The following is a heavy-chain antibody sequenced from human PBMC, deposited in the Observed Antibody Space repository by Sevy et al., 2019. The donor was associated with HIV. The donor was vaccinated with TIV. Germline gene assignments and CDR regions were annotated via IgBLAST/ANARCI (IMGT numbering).Heavy chain of an antibody. Sequence: GGSLRLSCAASGFTFSSYAMHWVRQAPGKGLEWVAGISYDGSNKYYADSVKGRFTISRDNSKNTLYLQMNSLRAEDTAVYYCARGAGYSSWSFDYWGQGTLVTVSS. J-gene: IGHJ4*02. CDR1: GFTFSSYA. D-gene: IGHD6-6*01. CDR2: ISYDGSNK. V-gene: IGHV3-30-3*01. CDR3: ARGAGYSSWSFDY.